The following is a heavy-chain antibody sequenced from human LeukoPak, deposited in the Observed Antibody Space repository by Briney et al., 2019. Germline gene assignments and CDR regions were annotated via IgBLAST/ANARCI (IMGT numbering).Heavy chain of an antibody. Sequence: SETLSLTCAVYGGSFSGYYWSWIRQPPGKGLEWIGEINHSGSTNYNPSLKSRVTISVDTSKNQFSLKLSSVTAADTAVYYCARGSVPVPLTRYGGYDHRGKDYWGQGTLVTVSS. D-gene: IGHD5-12*01. V-gene: IGHV4-34*01. J-gene: IGHJ4*02. CDR1: GGSFSGYY. CDR3: ARGSVPVPLTRYGGYDHRGKDY. CDR2: INHSGST.